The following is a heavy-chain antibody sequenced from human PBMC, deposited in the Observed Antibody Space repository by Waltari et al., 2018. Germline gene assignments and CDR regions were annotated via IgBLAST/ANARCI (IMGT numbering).Heavy chain of an antibody. D-gene: IGHD6-19*01. V-gene: IGHV3-48*01. CDR3: ASEYSSGWATNH. CDR1: GITFRDYS. J-gene: IGHJ4*02. CDR2: ISNRRTSK. Sequence: DVQLVESGGDLVQPGGSLRLSCAASGITFRDYSMNWVRQAPGKGLEWVAYISNRRTSKDYADSVRGRFTISRDNAKNSLYLQMNSLTAEDTGVYYCASEYSSGWATNHWGQGTLVTVSS.